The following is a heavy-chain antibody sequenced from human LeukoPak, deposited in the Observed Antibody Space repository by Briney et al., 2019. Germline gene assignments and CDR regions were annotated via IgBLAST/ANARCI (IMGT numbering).Heavy chain of an antibody. V-gene: IGHV4-4*07. D-gene: IGHD3-16*01. CDR2: IYTSGST. CDR1: GGSISSYY. Sequence: PSETLSLTCTVSGGSISSYYWSWIRQPAGQGLEWIGRIYTSGSTNYNPSLKSRVTMSVDTSKNQFSLKLSSVTAADTAMYYCARGGTMGNANWFDPWGQGTLVTVSS. CDR3: ARGGTMGNANWFDP. J-gene: IGHJ5*02.